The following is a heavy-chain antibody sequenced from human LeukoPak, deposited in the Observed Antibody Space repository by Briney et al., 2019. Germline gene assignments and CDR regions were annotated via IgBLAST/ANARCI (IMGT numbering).Heavy chain of an antibody. CDR1: GFTLSRSW. Sequence: GGSLRLSCAASGFTLSRSWMTWVRQAPGKGLEWVANIKQDGSEKYYVDSVKGRFTISRDNAKDALYLQMNSLRAEDTAVYYCARERSSSTWGQGTLVTVS. D-gene: IGHD6-13*01. CDR2: IKQDGSEK. V-gene: IGHV3-7*01. CDR3: ARERSSST. J-gene: IGHJ5*02.